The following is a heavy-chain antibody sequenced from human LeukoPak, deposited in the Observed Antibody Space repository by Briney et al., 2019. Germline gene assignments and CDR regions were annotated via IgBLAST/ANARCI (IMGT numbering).Heavy chain of an antibody. J-gene: IGHJ4*02. CDR1: GFTFSSYA. D-gene: IGHD5-18*01. Sequence: PGGSLRLSCAASGFTFSSYAMSWVRQAPGKGLEWVSAISGSGGSTYYADSVKGRFTISRDNSKNTLSLQMNSLRAEDTAVYYCAKDVPGYSYGLLGYYFDYWGQGTLVTVSS. V-gene: IGHV3-23*01. CDR2: ISGSGGST. CDR3: AKDVPGYSYGLLGYYFDY.